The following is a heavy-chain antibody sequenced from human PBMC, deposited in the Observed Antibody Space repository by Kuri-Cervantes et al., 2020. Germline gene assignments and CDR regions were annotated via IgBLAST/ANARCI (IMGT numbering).Heavy chain of an antibody. CDR2: LIPIFGTG. Sequence: SVKVSCKASGGTFSIYATSHGITWVRQVPGQGLEWMGRLIPIFGTGTYAQKFQGRLTITTDESTSTAYMDLTSLKPDDTAVYYCAREVAANNGPGSHYWWGQGTLVTVSS. CDR1: GGTFSIYA. D-gene: IGHD3-10*01. J-gene: IGHJ4*02. CDR3: AREVAANNGPGSHYW. V-gene: IGHV1-69*05.